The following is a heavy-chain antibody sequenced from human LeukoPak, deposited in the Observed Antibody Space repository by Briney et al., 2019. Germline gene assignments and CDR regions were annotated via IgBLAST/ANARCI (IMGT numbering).Heavy chain of an antibody. CDR1: GYTFTGYY. J-gene: IGHJ6*03. V-gene: IGHV1-2*06. Sequence: ASVKVSCKASGYTFTGYYMYWVRQAPGQGLEWMGRINPNSGGTNYAQKFQGRVTMTRDTSISTAYMELSRLRSGDTAVYYCARDRIQLWEYYYYYYYMDVWGKGTTVTVSS. CDR2: INPNSGGT. CDR3: ARDRIQLWEYYYYYYYMDV. D-gene: IGHD5-18*01.